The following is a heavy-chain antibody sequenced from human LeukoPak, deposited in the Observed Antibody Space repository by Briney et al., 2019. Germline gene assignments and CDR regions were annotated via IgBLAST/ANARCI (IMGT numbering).Heavy chain of an antibody. CDR2: ISNDRTNK. V-gene: IGHV3-30-3*01. Sequence: GGSLRLSCAASGFTFRSYAMHWVRQAPGKGLEWVAVISNDRTNKYYADSVRGRFTFSRDNSKNTLYLQMNSLRVEDTAVYYCAIEGMGYFDYWGQGALVTVSS. CDR1: GFTFRSYA. D-gene: IGHD5-24*01. CDR3: AIEGMGYFDY. J-gene: IGHJ4*02.